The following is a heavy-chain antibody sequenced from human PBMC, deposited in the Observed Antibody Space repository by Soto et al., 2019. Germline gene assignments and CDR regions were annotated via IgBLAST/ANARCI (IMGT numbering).Heavy chain of an antibody. D-gene: IGHD3-3*01. CDR1: GFTFSSYA. CDR3: AREEIYYDFYYGMDV. CDR2: ISYDGSNK. V-gene: IGHV3-30-3*01. J-gene: IGHJ6*02. Sequence: QVQLVESGGGVVQPGRSLRLSCAASGFTFSSYAMHWVRQAPGKGLEWVAVISYDGSNKYYADSVKGRFTISRDNSKNTLYLQMNSLRAEDTAVYYCAREEIYYDFYYGMDVWGQGTTVTVSS.